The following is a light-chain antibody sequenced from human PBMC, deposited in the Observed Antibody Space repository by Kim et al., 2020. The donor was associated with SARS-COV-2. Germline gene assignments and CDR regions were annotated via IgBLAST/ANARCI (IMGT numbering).Light chain of an antibody. CDR2: DAF. Sequence: LSPGERATLTCRASQNVGSHLGWYQQKPGQPPRLLIYDAFSRATGIPDRLSGSGSGTDFTLTISSLEPEDFAVYYCKQSTRWPLTFGGGTKVDIK. CDR1: QNVGSH. CDR3: KQSTRWPLT. V-gene: IGKV3-11*01. J-gene: IGKJ4*01.